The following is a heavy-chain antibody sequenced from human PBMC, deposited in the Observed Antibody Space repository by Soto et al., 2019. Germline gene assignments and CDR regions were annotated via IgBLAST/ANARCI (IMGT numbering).Heavy chain of an antibody. CDR3: AKDEGAVVPGTIDY. CDR1: GFTFSNYA. D-gene: IGHD2-2*01. V-gene: IGHV3-23*01. CDR2: LNGSGGST. J-gene: IGHJ4*02. Sequence: GGSLRLSCAASGFTFSNYAMTWVRQAPGKGLEWVSGLNGSGGSTSSADSVKGRFAISRDNSKNTLYLQMNNLRAEDTAVYYCAKDEGAVVPGTIDYWGQGALVTVSS.